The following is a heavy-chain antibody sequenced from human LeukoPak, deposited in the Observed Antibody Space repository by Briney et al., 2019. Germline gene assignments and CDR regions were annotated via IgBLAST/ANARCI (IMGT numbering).Heavy chain of an antibody. V-gene: IGHV1-2*02. D-gene: IGHD1-26*01. CDR3: ARNWYSGSSYAFDI. CDR2: INPNSGGT. Sequence: ASVKVSCKASGYTFTGYYMHWVRQAPGQGLEWMGWINPNSGGTNYAQKFQGRVTMTRDTSISTAYMELSRLRSDDTAVYYCARNWYSGSSYAFDIWGQGTMVTVSS. CDR1: GYTFTGYY. J-gene: IGHJ3*02.